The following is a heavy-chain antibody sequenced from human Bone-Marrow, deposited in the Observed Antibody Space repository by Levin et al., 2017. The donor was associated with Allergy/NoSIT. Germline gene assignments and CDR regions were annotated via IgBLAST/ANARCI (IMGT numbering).Heavy chain of an antibody. D-gene: IGHD5-18*01. Sequence: SETLSLTCTVSGGSISSGDYSWNWIRQPPGKGLEWIGYIYYSGSTYYNPSLKSRVTISVDTSKNQFSLKLSSVTAADTAVYYCARVDTAIFDYWGQGTLVTVSS. V-gene: IGHV4-30-4*01. J-gene: IGHJ4*02. CDR3: ARVDTAIFDY. CDR1: GGSISSGDYS. CDR2: IYYSGST.